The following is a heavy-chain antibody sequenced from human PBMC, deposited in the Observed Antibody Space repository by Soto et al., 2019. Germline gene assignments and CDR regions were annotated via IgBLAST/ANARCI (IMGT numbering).Heavy chain of an antibody. J-gene: IGHJ5*02. V-gene: IGHV4-39*02. D-gene: IGHD2-2*01. CDR3: ARLVVVAPVANA. CDR1: GGSISYNSYY. Sequence: SETLSLTCSVSGGSISYNSYYWGRIRQPPGKGLEWVGGIFYTGTTYYSPSLKDRVTMSVDTSKNSFSLNLTSVTAADTAVYFCARLVVVAPVANAWGQGTLVTV. CDR2: IFYTGTT.